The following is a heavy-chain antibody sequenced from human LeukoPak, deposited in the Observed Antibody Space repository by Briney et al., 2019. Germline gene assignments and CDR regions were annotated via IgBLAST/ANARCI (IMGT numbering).Heavy chain of an antibody. CDR1: GFTFSSYS. CDR2: ISSSSSTI. CDR3: ARVPLPYYYYMDV. J-gene: IGHJ6*03. D-gene: IGHD1-14*01. V-gene: IGHV3-48*04. Sequence: GGSLRLSCAASGFTFSSYSMNWVRQAPGKGLEWVSYISSSSSTIYYADSVKGRFTISRDNAKNSLYLQMNSLRAEDTAVYYCARVPLPYYYYMDVWGKGTTVTVSS.